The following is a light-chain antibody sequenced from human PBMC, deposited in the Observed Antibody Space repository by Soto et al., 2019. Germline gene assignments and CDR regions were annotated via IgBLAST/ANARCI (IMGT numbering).Light chain of an antibody. J-gene: IGKJ4*01. V-gene: IGKV3-15*01. CDR2: GVS. CDR1: QSITSN. CDR3: QQYNNWPLT. Sequence: EILMTQSPATLSVSPGERVTLSCRASQSITSNFAWYQQKPGQAPRLLIYGVSIRATGIPARFSGSGSVTEFTLTINSLQSEDFALSDCQQYNNWPLTFGGGTKVEIK.